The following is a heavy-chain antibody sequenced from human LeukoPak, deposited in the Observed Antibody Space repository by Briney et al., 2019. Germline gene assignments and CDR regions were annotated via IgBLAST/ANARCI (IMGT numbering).Heavy chain of an antibody. Sequence: SETLSLTCTVSGGSISSYYWSWIRQPPGKGLEWIGYIYYSGSTNYNPSLKSRFTISVDTSKNQFSLKLSSVTAADTAVYYCARDRSDSSGYYYVSRAFDIWGQGTMVTVSS. CDR2: IYYSGST. J-gene: IGHJ3*02. D-gene: IGHD3-22*01. V-gene: IGHV4-59*01. CDR1: GGSISSYY. CDR3: ARDRSDSSGYYYVSRAFDI.